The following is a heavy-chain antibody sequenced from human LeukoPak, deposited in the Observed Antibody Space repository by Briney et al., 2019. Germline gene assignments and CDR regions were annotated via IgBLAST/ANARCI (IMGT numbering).Heavy chain of an antibody. CDR3: ARVTIGYSSSWYYYYYYMDV. CDR2: IYTSGST. D-gene: IGHD6-13*01. Sequence: PSETLSLTCTVSGGSISSGSYYWSWIRQPAGKGLEWIGRIYTSGSTNYNPSLKSRVTISVDTSKNQFSLKLSSVTAADTAVYYCARVTIGYSSSWYYYYYYMDVWGKGTTVTVSS. V-gene: IGHV4-61*02. CDR1: GGSISSGSYY. J-gene: IGHJ6*03.